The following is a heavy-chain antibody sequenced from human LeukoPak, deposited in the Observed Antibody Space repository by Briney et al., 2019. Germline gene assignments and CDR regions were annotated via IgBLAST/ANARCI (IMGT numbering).Heavy chain of an antibody. D-gene: IGHD3-3*01. CDR1: GLTFSSYA. CDR2: IYSGGST. Sequence: GGSLRLSCAASGLTFSSYAMSWVRQAPGKGLEWVSVIYSGGSTYYADSVKGRFTISRDNSKNTLYLQMNSLRAEDTAVYYCARGPRFFGKQFDYWGQGTLVTVSS. V-gene: IGHV3-66*02. J-gene: IGHJ4*02. CDR3: ARGPRFFGKQFDY.